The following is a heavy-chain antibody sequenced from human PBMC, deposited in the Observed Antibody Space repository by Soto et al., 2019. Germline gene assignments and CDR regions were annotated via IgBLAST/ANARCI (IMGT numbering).Heavy chain of an antibody. CDR3: PRQRTGSGNLLWFDF. V-gene: IGHV4-59*08. J-gene: IGHJ5*01. CDR1: GDSVSGYY. D-gene: IGHD3-10*01. CDR2: IYSTGIT. Sequence: SETLSLTCTVSGDSVSGYYWSWIRQPTGKGLEWIGHIYSTGITKYNPSLKSRVTISIDTSNNQFSLKLNFFTSVDTPRYYCPRQRTGSGNLLWFDFWGQGTLVTVSS.